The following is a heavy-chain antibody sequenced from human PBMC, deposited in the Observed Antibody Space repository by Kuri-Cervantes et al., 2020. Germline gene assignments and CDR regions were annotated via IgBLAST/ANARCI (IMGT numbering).Heavy chain of an antibody. CDR3: ARDQRYYDILTGYYDWYFDL. CDR1: GGSISSSSYY. D-gene: IGHD3-9*01. Sequence: SETLSLTCTVSGGSISSSSYYWGWIRQPPGKGLEWIGSIYYSGSTYYNPSLKSRVTISVDTSKNQFPLKLSSVTAADTAVYYCARDQRYYDILTGYYDWYFDLWGRGTLVTVSS. CDR2: IYYSGST. J-gene: IGHJ2*01. V-gene: IGHV4-39*06.